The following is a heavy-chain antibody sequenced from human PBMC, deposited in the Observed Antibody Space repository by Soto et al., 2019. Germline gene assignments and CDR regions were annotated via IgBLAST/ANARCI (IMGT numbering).Heavy chain of an antibody. CDR2: IGPSDSYT. Sequence: EVQLVQSGAEVKKPGKSLRISCKGSGYNFTSYWINWMRQMPGKGLEWMGRIGPSDSYTNYSPSFQGHVTISADKSISTAYLQWSSLKASDTAVYYCVRQERTGSGGFDYWGQGTLVTVSS. CDR1: GYNFTSYW. J-gene: IGHJ4*02. CDR3: VRQERTGSGGFDY. D-gene: IGHD3-10*01. V-gene: IGHV5-10-1*01.